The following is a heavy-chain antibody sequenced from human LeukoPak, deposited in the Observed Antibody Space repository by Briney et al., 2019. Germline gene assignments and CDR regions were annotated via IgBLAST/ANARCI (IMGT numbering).Heavy chain of an antibody. D-gene: IGHD2-2*01. J-gene: IGHJ2*01. CDR1: GGSVSSYY. V-gene: IGHV4-59*08. CDR2: IYYSGST. Sequence: SETLSLTCTVSGGSVSSYYWTWIRQPPGRGLEWIGYIYYSGSTNYNPSLKSRVTISVDMSKNQFSLKLNSVTAADTAVYYCAGVVVPPHWYFDLWGRGTLVTVSS. CDR3: AGVVVPPHWYFDL.